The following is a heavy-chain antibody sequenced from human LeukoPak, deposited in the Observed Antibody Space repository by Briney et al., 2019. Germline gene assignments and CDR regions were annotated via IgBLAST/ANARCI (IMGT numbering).Heavy chain of an antibody. CDR1: GGSTSSFN. Sequence: PSEILSLTCAVSGGSTSSFNWCWLPPPPGKGREWMAYLYSTGGRTNYNPSLKSRITISVDTTKTHFSLKMSSVTTADTAVYYCARDLAAATSAFDYWGRGALVTVSS. J-gene: IGHJ4*02. CDR2: LYSTGGRT. V-gene: IGHV4-59*01. CDR3: ARDLAAATSAFDY. D-gene: IGHD6-13*01.